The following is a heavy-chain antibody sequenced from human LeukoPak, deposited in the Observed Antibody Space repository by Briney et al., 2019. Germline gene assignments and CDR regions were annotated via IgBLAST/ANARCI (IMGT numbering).Heavy chain of an antibody. CDR3: ARRGFGEAMEY. J-gene: IGHJ4*02. CDR2: IYYSGST. CDR1: GGSITDYY. Sequence: PSETLSLTCTVSGGSITDYYWAWIRQPPGKGLEWIGFIYYSGSTNYNPSLKTRATLSADTSKNQFSLKLNSVTAADTAVYYCARRGFGEAMEYWGQGTLVAVSS. V-gene: IGHV4-59*08. D-gene: IGHD3-10*01.